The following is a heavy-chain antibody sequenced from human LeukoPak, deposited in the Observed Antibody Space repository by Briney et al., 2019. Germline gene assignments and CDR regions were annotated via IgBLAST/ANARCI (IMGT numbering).Heavy chain of an antibody. CDR1: GFTFNIYG. CDR3: ATESSLSN. J-gene: IGHJ4*02. D-gene: IGHD2/OR15-2a*01. CDR2: ISYDGTYA. Sequence: GGSLRLSCVASGFTFNIYGMSWVRQAPGKGLEWVGDISYDGTYASYAGSVRGRFTISRDNSKNTLYLQMNSLRTEDTAVYYCATESSLSNWGLGTLVTVSS. V-gene: IGHV3-30*03.